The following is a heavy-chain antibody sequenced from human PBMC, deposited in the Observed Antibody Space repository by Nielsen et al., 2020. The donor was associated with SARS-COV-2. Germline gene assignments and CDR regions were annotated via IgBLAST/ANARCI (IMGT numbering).Heavy chain of an antibody. V-gene: IGHV3-21*01. CDR3: VRVRDDGHYYDTGPFDY. CDR2: IDGTSSYI. J-gene: IGHJ4*02. D-gene: IGHD3-22*01. Sequence: GGSLRLSCAASGFTFSSFSMGWVRQAPGKGLEWVAAIDGTSSYIYYADAVKGRFTISRDNARDTLSLQMNSLSAEDTAVYYCVRVRDDGHYYDTGPFDYWGQGALVTVSS. CDR1: GFTFSSFS.